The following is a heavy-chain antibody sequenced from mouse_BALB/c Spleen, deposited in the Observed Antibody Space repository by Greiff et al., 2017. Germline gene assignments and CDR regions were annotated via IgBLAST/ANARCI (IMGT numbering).Heavy chain of an antibody. D-gene: IGHD2-14*01. CDR1: GYSITSDYA. CDR3: ARSAYRYQFAY. J-gene: IGHJ3*01. Sequence: DVQLQESGPGLVKPSQSLSLTCTVTGYSITSDYAWNWIRQFPGNKLEWMGYISYSGSTSYNPSLKSRISITRDTSKNQFFLQLNSVTTEDTATYYCARSAYRYQFAYWGQGTLVTVSA. V-gene: IGHV3-2*02. CDR2: ISYSGST.